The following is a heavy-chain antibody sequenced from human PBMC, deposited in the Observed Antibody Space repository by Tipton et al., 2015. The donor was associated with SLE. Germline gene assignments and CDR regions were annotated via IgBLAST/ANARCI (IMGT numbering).Heavy chain of an antibody. Sequence: QLVQSGAEVKMPGASVKVSCKASGYTFTNYGICWVRQAPGQGLEWMGWISANNGATSYAQKLQGRVTMTRDTSTSTVYMELSSLRSEDTAVYYCAREKLGNMVQGVMMYMYYFDYWGQGTLVTVSS. CDR3: AREKLGNMVQGVMMYMYYFDY. V-gene: IGHV1-18*01. D-gene: IGHD3-10*01. CDR1: GYTFTNYG. CDR2: ISANNGAT. J-gene: IGHJ4*02.